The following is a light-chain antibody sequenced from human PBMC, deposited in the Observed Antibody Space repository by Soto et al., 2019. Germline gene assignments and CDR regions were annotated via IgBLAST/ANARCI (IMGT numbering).Light chain of an antibody. CDR2: DAF. V-gene: IGKV1-33*01. J-gene: IGKJ2*01. CDR3: QQYDILPPT. Sequence: DIQMTQSPSSLSASVGDRVTITCRASQGINNYLIWYQQKPGKAPELLIYDAFSLLTGVSSRFSGGASGTDFTLTISSLQPEDVATYYCQQYDILPPTFGQGTRVEI. CDR1: QGINNY.